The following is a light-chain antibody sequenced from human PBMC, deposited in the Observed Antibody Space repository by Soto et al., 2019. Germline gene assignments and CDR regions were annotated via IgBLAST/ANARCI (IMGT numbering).Light chain of an antibody. J-gene: IGLJ3*02. CDR2: LNSDGSH. CDR3: QNWSSDIRV. CDR1: SGHNSYA. V-gene: IGLV4-69*01. Sequence: QPVLTQPPSASASLGASVKLTCTLSSGHNSYAIAWHQQQPEKGPRYLMKLNSDGSHSKGGGIPDCFSGSSSGAERYLTISSLQSEDEADYYCQNWSSDIRVFGGGTKLTVL.